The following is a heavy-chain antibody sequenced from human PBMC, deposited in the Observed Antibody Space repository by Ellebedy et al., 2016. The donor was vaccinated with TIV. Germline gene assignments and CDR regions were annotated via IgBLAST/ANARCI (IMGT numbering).Heavy chain of an antibody. D-gene: IGHD3-10*01. J-gene: IGHJ1*01. CDR2: IIPIYGRT. Sequence: ASVKVSCXASGGDFNSHSVTWVRQAPGHGLEWMGGIIPIYGRTNYAQKFQGRVTITADESTSTAYMELISLKSDDTAVYYCGRVASQLLLRGFVNYWGQGTLVTVSS. CDR3: GRVASQLLLRGFVNY. V-gene: IGHV1-69*13. CDR1: GGDFNSHS.